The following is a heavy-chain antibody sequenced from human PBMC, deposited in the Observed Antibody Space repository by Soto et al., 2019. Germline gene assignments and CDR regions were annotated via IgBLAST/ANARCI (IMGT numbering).Heavy chain of an antibody. D-gene: IGHD7-27*01. J-gene: IGHJ4*02. CDR2: INPVESEK. V-gene: IGHV3-7*01. Sequence: EVQLVESGGGLVQPGGSLRLSCAASGFTFSNSWMSWVRQAPGKGLEWVADINPVESEKYYVDSVKGRFTVSRDNAKNSLYLQMNSRRVEDKALYYCARDPAWGSLAYWGMGTLVTVSS. CDR3: ARDPAWGSLAY. CDR1: GFTFSNSW.